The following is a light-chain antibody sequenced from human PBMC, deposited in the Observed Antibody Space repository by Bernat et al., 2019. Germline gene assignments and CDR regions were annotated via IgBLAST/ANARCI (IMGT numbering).Light chain of an antibody. CDR2: LNSDGSH. CDR1: SGHSNYA. Sequence: QLVVTQSPSASASLGASVKLTCTLCSGHSNYAIAWHQQQPDKGPRYLMKLNSDGSHTKGDGIPDRFSGSSSGAERYLTISSLQSEDEADYYCQTWGTGIWVFGGGTKLTVL. J-gene: IGLJ2*01. CDR3: QTWGTGIWV. V-gene: IGLV4-69*01.